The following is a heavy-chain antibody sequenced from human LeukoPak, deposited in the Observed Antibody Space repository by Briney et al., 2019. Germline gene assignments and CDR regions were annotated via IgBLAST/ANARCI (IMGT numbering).Heavy chain of an antibody. Sequence: GGSLRLSCATSGFTFSNARMNWVRQAPGKGLEWVGRIRSNSDGGTIDYAAPVKGRFTLSRDDSKTTLYLQMNSLQTEDTAVYYCASLSGSYWAEYFQHWGQGTLVTVSS. V-gene: IGHV3-15*07. CDR3: ASLSGSYWAEYFQH. CDR2: IRSNSDGGTI. D-gene: IGHD1-26*01. CDR1: GFTFSNAR. J-gene: IGHJ1*01.